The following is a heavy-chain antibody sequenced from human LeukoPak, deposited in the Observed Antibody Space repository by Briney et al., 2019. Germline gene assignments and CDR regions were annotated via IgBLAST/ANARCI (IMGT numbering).Heavy chain of an antibody. D-gene: IGHD1-26*01. J-gene: IGHJ3*02. CDR3: ARGPVGATNAFHI. CDR1: GYTFTDYY. Sequence: ASVKVSCKAPGYTFTDYYIHWVRQAPGQGLEWMGRISPNSGGTSYAQKFQGRVTMTRDTSIATAYMELSSLRSDDTAVYYCARGPVGATNAFHIWGQGTLVTVSS. CDR2: ISPNSGGT. V-gene: IGHV1-2*06.